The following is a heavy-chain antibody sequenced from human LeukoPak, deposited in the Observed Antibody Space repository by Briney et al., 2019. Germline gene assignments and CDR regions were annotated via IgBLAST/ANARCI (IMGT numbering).Heavy chain of an antibody. D-gene: IGHD2-15*01. V-gene: IGHV4-4*02. CDR3: ARHGSYSLAF. CDR1: GVSIGSGGY. CDR2: IFYIGSA. Sequence: SGTLSVTCAVSGVSIGSGGYWSWVRQPPGKGLEWIGQIFYIGSAHYNPSFESRVIMSIDSSRNQLSLRFNSVTAADTAVYYCARHGSYSLAFWGQGALVTVSS. J-gene: IGHJ4*02.